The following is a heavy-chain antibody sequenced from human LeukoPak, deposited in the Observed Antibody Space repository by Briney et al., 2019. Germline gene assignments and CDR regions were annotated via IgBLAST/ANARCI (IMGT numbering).Heavy chain of an antibody. CDR1: GFTFSSCG. D-gene: IGHD3-22*01. V-gene: IGHV3-33*06. CDR2: IWYDGSNK. J-gene: IGHJ4*02. CDR3: AKPAYYDSSGYYPYYFDY. Sequence: GGSLRLSCAASGFTFSSCGMHWVRQAPGKGLEWVAVIWYDGSNKYYADSVKGRFTISRDNSKNTLYLQMNSLRAEDTAVYYCAKPAYYDSSGYYPYYFDYWGQGTLVTVSS.